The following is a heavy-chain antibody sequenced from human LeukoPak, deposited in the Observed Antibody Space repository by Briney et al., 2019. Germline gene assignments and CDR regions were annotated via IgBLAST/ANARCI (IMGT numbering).Heavy chain of an antibody. D-gene: IGHD6-13*01. J-gene: IGHJ5*02. CDR2: IYYSGST. CDR3: ARTVTAAGTEWLDP. V-gene: IGHV4-59*01. CDR1: GASTTSYY. Sequence: SETLSLTCTVSGASTTSYYWSWIRQPPGKGLEWIGYIYYSGSTSYNPSLRSRVTISVDTSKNHLSLKLSSVTAADTAVYYCARTVTAAGTEWLDPWGQGTLVIVSS.